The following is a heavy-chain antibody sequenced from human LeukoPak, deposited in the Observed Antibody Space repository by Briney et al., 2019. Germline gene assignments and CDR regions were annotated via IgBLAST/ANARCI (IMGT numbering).Heavy chain of an antibody. CDR1: GGSISSSSYY. CDR3: ARRPTTVTTNYYGMDV. Sequence: SETLSLTCTVSGGSISSSSYYWGWIRQPPGKGLEWIGSIYYSGSTYYNPSLKSRVTISVDTSKNQFSLKLSSVTAADTAVYYCARRPTTVTTNYYGMDVWGQGTTVTVSS. J-gene: IGHJ6*02. CDR2: IYYSGST. D-gene: IGHD4-17*01. V-gene: IGHV4-39*07.